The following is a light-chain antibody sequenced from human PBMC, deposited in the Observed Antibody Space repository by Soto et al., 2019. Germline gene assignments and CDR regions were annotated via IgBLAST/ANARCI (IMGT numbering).Light chain of an antibody. J-gene: IGLJ2*01. CDR1: SSDVGGYKY. CDR3: LSYTSTNTRV. V-gene: IGLV2-14*01. CDR2: EVS. Sequence: QSALTQPASVSGSPGQSITISCTGTSSDVGGYKYVSWYQHHPGKAPKLMIYEVSNRPSGVSNRFSGSKSGNTASLTISGLQAEDEADYYCLSYTSTNTRVFGVGTKLTVL.